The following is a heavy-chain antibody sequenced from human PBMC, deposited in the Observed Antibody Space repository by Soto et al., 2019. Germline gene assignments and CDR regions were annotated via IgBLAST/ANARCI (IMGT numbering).Heavy chain of an antibody. D-gene: IGHD3-22*01. Sequence: QVQLVQSGAEVKKPGASVKVSCKASGYTFTSYGISWVRQAPGQGLEWMGWISAYNGNTNYAQKLQGRVTMTSDTSTSTAYMELRSLRSDDTAVYYCARVFYYYDSSGYYSFDYWGQGTLVTVSS. V-gene: IGHV1-18*01. CDR1: GYTFTSYG. CDR3: ARVFYYYDSSGYYSFDY. CDR2: ISAYNGNT. J-gene: IGHJ4*02.